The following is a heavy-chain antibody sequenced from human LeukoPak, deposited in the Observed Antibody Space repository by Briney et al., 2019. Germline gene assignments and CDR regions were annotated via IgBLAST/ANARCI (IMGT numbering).Heavy chain of an antibody. D-gene: IGHD3-22*01. Sequence: PLETLSLTCAVYGGSFSGYYWSWIRQPPGKGLEWIGEINHSGSTNYNPSLKSRVTISVDTSKNQFSLKLSSVTAADTAVYYCARQIKERYYYDSSGYYYFDYWGQGTLVTVSS. J-gene: IGHJ4*02. CDR3: ARQIKERYYYDSSGYYYFDY. CDR1: GGSFSGYY. V-gene: IGHV4-34*01. CDR2: INHSGST.